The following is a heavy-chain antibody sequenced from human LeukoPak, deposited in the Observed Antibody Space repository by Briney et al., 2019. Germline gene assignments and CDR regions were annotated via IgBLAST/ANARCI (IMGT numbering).Heavy chain of an antibody. Sequence: QSSETLSLTCTVSGGSISSGGYYWSWIRQHPGKGLEWIGYIYYSGSTYYNPSLKSRVTISVDTSKNQFSLKLSSVTAADTAVYYCARDSSDYYDSSRYFDYWGQGTLVTVSS. V-gene: IGHV4-31*03. CDR3: ARDSSDYYDSSRYFDY. D-gene: IGHD3-22*01. CDR1: GGSISSGGYY. CDR2: IYYSGST. J-gene: IGHJ4*02.